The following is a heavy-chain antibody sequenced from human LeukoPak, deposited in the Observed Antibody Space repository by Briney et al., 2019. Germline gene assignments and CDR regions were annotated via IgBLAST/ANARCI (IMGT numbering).Heavy chain of an antibody. CDR2: ITSSSSYI. Sequence: KSGGSLRLSCAASGITFSDHYMSWIRQAPGKGLEWVSSITSSSSYIYYADSVKGRFTISRDNAKNSLYLQMNSLRAEDTAVYYCARHVVAVGFDYWGQGTLVTVSS. V-gene: IGHV3-11*06. J-gene: IGHJ4*02. CDR1: GITFSDHY. D-gene: IGHD3-22*01. CDR3: ARHVVAVGFDY.